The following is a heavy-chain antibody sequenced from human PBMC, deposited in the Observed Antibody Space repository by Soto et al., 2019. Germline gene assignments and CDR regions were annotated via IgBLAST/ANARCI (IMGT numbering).Heavy chain of an antibody. D-gene: IGHD6-25*01. J-gene: IGHJ5*02. Sequence: SETLSLTCTVSGGSISSYYWSWIRQPPGKGLEWIGYISYSGSTNYNPSLKSRVTISIDTSKNQFSLRLASVTAADTAFYYCGSVRPSGYVLSWGQGTLVTVS. CDR2: ISYSGST. CDR3: GSVRPSGYVLS. CDR1: GGSISSYY. V-gene: IGHV4-59*01.